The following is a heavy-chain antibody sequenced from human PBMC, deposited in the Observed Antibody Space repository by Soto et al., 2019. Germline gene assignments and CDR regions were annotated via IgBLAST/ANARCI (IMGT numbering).Heavy chain of an antibody. CDR1: GGSINSGGYY. D-gene: IGHD3-3*01. J-gene: IGHJ4*02. CDR3: ATDLPARYDFWSGHHS. V-gene: IGHV4-31*03. Sequence: QVQLQESGPGLVKPSQTLSLTCTVSGGSINSGGYYWHWIRQHPGRGLGGIGYIYYSGSTYYTPSLQRRGTVSLDTSQHQFSLKLSSVIAAETATQFYATDLPARYDFWSGHHSWGQGTLVTVSS. CDR2: IYYSGST.